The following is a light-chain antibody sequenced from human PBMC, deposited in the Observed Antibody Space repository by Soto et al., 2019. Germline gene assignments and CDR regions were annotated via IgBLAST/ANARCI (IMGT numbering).Light chain of an antibody. CDR3: QSYDSSLSGLYV. J-gene: IGLJ1*01. CDR2: GNS. V-gene: IGLV1-40*01. CDR1: SSNIGAGYD. Sequence: QSVLTQPLSVSGAPGQRVTISCTGSSSNIGAGYDVHWYQQLPGTAPKLLIYGNSNRPSGVPDRFSGSKSGTSASLAITGLQAEDEADYYCQSYDSSLSGLYVFGTGTKVTV.